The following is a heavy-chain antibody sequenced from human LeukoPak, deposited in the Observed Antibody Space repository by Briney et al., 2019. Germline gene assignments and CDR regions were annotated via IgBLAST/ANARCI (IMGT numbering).Heavy chain of an antibody. J-gene: IGHJ3*02. D-gene: IGHD3-9*01. CDR1: GFTFSNAW. CDR3: TTAYYDILTGYLDAFDI. CDR2: IKSKTDGGTT. Sequence: PGWSLRLSCAASGFTFSNAWMSWVRQAPGKGLEWVGRIKSKTDGGTTDYAAPVKGRFTISRDDSKNTLYLQMNSLKTEDTAVYYCTTAYYDILTGYLDAFDIWGQGTMVTVSS. V-gene: IGHV3-15*01.